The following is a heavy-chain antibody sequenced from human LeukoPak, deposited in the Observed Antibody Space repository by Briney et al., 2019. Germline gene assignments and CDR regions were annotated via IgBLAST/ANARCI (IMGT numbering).Heavy chain of an antibody. D-gene: IGHD3-10*01. Sequence: ASVKVSCKASGYTFTGYYMHWVRQAPGQGLEWMGRINPNSGGTNYAQKFQGRVTMTRDTSISTAYMELSRLRSDDTAVYYCARDYYGSGSYYNGDYWGQGTLVTVSS. CDR2: INPNSGGT. CDR3: ARDYYGSGSYYNGDY. CDR1: GYTFTGYY. J-gene: IGHJ4*02. V-gene: IGHV1-2*06.